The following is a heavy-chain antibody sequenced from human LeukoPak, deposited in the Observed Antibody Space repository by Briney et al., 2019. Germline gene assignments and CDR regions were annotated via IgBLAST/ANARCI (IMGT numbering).Heavy chain of an antibody. J-gene: IGHJ4*02. V-gene: IGHV1-46*01. CDR2: INPSGGSA. CDR3: ARDSSSSSFDY. Sequence: ASVKVSCKAPGYTFTTYYMHWVRQAPGQGLEWMGIINPSGGSATYAQKFQGRVTMTRDTSTSAVYMELSSLRSEDTAVYYCARDSSSSSFDYWGQGTLVTVSS. CDR1: GYTFTTYY. D-gene: IGHD6-6*01.